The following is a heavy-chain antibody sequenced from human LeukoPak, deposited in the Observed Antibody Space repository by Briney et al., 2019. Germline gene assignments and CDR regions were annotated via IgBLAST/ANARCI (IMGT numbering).Heavy chain of an antibody. J-gene: IGHJ4*02. Sequence: ASVKVSCKASGYTFTSYDINWVRQATGQGLEWMGWMNPNSGNTGYAQKFQGRVTITRNTSISTAYMEPSSLRSEDTAVYYCARKGGVTFGGVIVVYYFDYWGQGTLVTVSS. CDR1: GYTFTSYD. CDR2: MNPNSGNT. V-gene: IGHV1-8*03. D-gene: IGHD3-16*02. CDR3: ARKGGVTFGGVIVVYYFDY.